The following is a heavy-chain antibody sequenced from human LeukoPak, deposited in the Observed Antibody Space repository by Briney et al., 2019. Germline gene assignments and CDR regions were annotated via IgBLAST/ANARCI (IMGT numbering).Heavy chain of an antibody. CDR2: IIPIFGTA. D-gene: IGHD1-26*01. Sequence: GASVKVSCKASGGTFSSYAISWVRQAPGQGLEWMGGIIPIFGTANYAQKFQGRVTITTDESTSTAYMELSSLRSEDTAVYYCARDSPSEAGSYYYYYYYYMDVWGKGTTVTVSS. J-gene: IGHJ6*03. CDR3: ARDSPSEAGSYYYYYYYYMDV. V-gene: IGHV1-69*05. CDR1: GGTFSSYA.